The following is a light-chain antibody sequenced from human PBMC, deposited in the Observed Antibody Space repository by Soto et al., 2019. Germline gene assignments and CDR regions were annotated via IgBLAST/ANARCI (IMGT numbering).Light chain of an antibody. CDR3: QQYGTSPRT. CDR1: QSVSNRN. J-gene: IGKJ1*01. CDR2: GAS. Sequence: EIVLTQSPGTLSLSPGERATLSCRASQSVSNRNLAWYQQRAGQAPRLLIYGASSRATGIPDRFSGGGSGTDFTLTISRLEPEDFAVYYCQQYGTSPRTFGQGTKVEIK. V-gene: IGKV3-20*01.